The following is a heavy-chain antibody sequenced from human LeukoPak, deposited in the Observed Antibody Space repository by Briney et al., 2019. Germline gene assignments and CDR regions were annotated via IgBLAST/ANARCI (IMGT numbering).Heavy chain of an antibody. Sequence: SETLSLTCTVSGGSISSSSYYWGWIRQPPGKGLEWIGSIYYSGSTYYNPSLKSRVTISVDTSKNQFSLKLSSVTAADTAVYYCARDRVTMIGRAAGPNNWFDPWGQGTLVTVSS. J-gene: IGHJ5*02. CDR1: GGSISSSSYY. CDR2: IYYSGST. CDR3: ARDRVTMIGRAAGPNNWFDP. D-gene: IGHD3-22*01. V-gene: IGHV4-39*07.